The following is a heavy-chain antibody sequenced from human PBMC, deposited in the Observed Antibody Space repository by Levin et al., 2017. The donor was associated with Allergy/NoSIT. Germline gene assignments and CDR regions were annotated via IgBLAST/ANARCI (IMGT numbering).Heavy chain of an antibody. V-gene: IGHV4-59*08. J-gene: IGHJ4*02. CDR2: IYYSGST. Sequence: ESLKISCTVSGGSISSYYWSWIRQPPGKGLEWIGYIYYSGSTNYNPSLKSRVTISVDTSKNQFSLKLSSVTAADTAVYYSARHQGAGHPYFDYWGQGTLVTVSS. CDR1: GGSISSYY. CDR3: ARHQGAGHPYFDY. D-gene: IGHD6-19*01.